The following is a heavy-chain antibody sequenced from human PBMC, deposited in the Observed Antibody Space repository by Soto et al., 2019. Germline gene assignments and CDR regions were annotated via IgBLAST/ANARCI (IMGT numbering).Heavy chain of an antibody. V-gene: IGHV3-23*01. D-gene: IGHD3-9*01. Sequence: EVQLLESGGGLVQPGGSLRLSCAASGFTFSSYAMSWVRQAPGKGLEWVSAISGSGGSTYYADTVKGRFTISGDNSKNTLYLRMNSLRAEDTAVYYCAKDGNPIPYLSGYYRLGWFDPWGQGTLVTVSS. CDR3: AKDGNPIPYLSGYYRLGWFDP. J-gene: IGHJ5*02. CDR1: GFTFSSYA. CDR2: ISGSGGST.